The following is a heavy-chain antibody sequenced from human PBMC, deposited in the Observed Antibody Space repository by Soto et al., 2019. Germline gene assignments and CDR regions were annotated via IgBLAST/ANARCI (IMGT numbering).Heavy chain of an antibody. CDR2: IIPLFGTA. V-gene: IGHV1-69*13. CDR3: ARVDSVVPGAPYLGWFDP. CDR1: GGTFSNYG. D-gene: IGHD2-2*01. J-gene: IGHJ5*02. Sequence: ASVKVSCKASGGTFSNYGINWVRQAPGQGLQWMGGIIPLFGTANIAQKFRGRVTITADESTSTAYMELSRLRSEDTAVYFCARVDSVVPGAPYLGWFDPWGQGTLVTVSS.